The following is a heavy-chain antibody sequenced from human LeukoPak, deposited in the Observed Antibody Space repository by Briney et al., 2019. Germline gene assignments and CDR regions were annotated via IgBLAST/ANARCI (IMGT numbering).Heavy chain of an antibody. CDR2: INSGGTVT. D-gene: IGHD6-13*01. Sequence: PGGSLRLSCAASGFTFSDFWMHWVRQAPGKGLVWVSRINSGGTVTNYADSVKGRLTISRDNAKNTLYLQMNSLRAEDTAVYYCARDSRFYSSSWYGSYGMDVWGQGTTVTVSS. J-gene: IGHJ6*02. CDR1: GFTFSDFW. V-gene: IGHV3-74*01. CDR3: ARDSRFYSSSWYGSYGMDV.